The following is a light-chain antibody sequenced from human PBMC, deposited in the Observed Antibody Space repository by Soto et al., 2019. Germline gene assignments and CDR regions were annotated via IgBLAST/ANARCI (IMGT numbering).Light chain of an antibody. CDR1: SSEDGGHHL. CDR3: CSYTVDSRAVL. CDR2: EAT. Sequence: QSALTQPRSVSGSPGQSVTISCTGSSSEDGGHHLVSWYQQHPGKAPELIIYEATKRPSGVPDRFSASKSGNTASLTSSGLQAEDEADYFCCSYTVDSRAVLFGGGTKLTVL. J-gene: IGLJ2*01. V-gene: IGLV2-11*01.